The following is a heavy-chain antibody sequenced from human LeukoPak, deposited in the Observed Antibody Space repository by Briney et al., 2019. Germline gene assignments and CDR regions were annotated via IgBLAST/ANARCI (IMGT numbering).Heavy chain of an antibody. Sequence: ASVKVSCKASGGAFSSYAISWVRQAPGQGLEWMGGIIPIFGTANYAQKFQGRVTITADESTSTAYMELSSLRSEDTAVYYCARMWDYYDSSGLGGWGQGTLVTVSS. J-gene: IGHJ4*02. CDR1: GGAFSSYA. V-gene: IGHV1-69*13. CDR2: IIPIFGTA. CDR3: ARMWDYYDSSGLGG. D-gene: IGHD3-22*01.